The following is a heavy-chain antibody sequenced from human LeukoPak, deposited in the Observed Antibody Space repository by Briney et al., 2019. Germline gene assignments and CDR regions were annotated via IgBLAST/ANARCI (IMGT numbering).Heavy chain of an antibody. CDR3: ARTAGRTFDC. CDR1: GYTFTSYF. V-gene: IGHV1-46*01. Sequence: ASVKLSCTSSGYTFTSYFMHRVRHAPGQGLEWMGIINPSGGSTSYAQKFQGRVTMTRDTSTRTVYMELSSLRSEDTAVYYCARTAGRTFDCWGEGTLVTVSS. D-gene: IGHD6-6*01. J-gene: IGHJ4*02. CDR2: INPSGGST.